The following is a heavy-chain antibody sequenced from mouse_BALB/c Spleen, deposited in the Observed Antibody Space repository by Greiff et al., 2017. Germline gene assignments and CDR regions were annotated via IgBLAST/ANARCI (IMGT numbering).Heavy chain of an antibody. CDR1: GYTFTSYW. V-gene: IGHV1S132*01. J-gene: IGHJ1*01. CDR3: ARGYYGSSYWYFDV. CDR2: IFPGTGTT. D-gene: IGHD1-1*01. Sequence: VQLQQSGAELVKPGASVKLSCKPSGYTFTSYWIQWVKQRPGQGLGWIGEIFPGTGTTYYNEKFKGKATLTIDTSSSTAYMQLSSLTSEDSAVYFCARGYYGSSYWYFDVWGAGTTVTVSS.